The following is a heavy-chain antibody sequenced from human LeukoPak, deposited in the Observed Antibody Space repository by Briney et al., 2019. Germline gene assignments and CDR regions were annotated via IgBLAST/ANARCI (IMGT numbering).Heavy chain of an antibody. CDR3: ARLRRVTVATYNYYYLDL. J-gene: IGHJ2*01. CDR1: GGSISPDY. V-gene: IGHV4-59*01. D-gene: IGHD6-19*01. Sequence: SETLSLTCTVSGGSISPDYWGWIRQPPGKGLXXXXXXXYTGTTNFNPSLKSRFSISVDTSRNQLSLRLTSVTAADTAVYYCARLRRVTVATYNYYYLDLWGRGTLVTVSS. CDR2: XXYTGTT.